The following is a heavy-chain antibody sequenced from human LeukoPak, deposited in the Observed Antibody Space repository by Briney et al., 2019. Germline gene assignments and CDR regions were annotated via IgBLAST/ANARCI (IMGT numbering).Heavy chain of an antibody. CDR1: GGSISSSTFY. V-gene: IGHV4-39*01. J-gene: IGHJ4*02. Sequence: SETLSLACTVSGGSISSSTFYWGWIRQPPGKGLEWIGSLYYSGSTYYNPSLKSRVTISVDTSKNQFSLKLSSVTAADTAVYYCARRSYYVSSGHFDYWGQGTLVTVSS. CDR2: LYYSGST. CDR3: ARRSYYVSSGHFDY. D-gene: IGHD3-22*01.